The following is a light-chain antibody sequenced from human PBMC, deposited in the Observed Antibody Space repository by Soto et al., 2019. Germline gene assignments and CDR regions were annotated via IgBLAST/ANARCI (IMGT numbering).Light chain of an antibody. V-gene: IGKV4-1*01. Sequence: VLRKSKNSLAVSLGERATINCKSRQTVLYSSNNNNYLAWYQQKPGQPPKLLIYWASTRESGVPDRFSGSGSGTDFTLTINSLQAEDVAVYYCQHYYTTPLTFGGGTKV. CDR2: WAS. CDR3: QHYYTTPLT. CDR1: QTVLYSSNNNNY. J-gene: IGKJ4*01.